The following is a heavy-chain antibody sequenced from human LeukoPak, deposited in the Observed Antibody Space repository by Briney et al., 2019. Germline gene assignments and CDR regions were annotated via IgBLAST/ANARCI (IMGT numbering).Heavy chain of an antibody. Sequence: GGSLRLSCAASGFTFSSYSMNWVRQAPGKGLEWVSSISSSSSYIYYADSVKGRFTISRDNAKNSLYLQMNILRAEDTAVYYCARVHSSGYYNAFDIWGQGTMVTVSS. D-gene: IGHD3-22*01. CDR1: GFTFSSYS. J-gene: IGHJ3*02. CDR2: ISSSSSYI. V-gene: IGHV3-21*01. CDR3: ARVHSSGYYNAFDI.